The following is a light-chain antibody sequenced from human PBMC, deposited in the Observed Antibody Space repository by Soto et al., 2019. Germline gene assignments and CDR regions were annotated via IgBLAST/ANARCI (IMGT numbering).Light chain of an antibody. CDR1: QTITT. CDR2: RVS. V-gene: IGKV3-20*01. J-gene: IGKJ3*01. CDR3: QQLNSYPPLFT. Sequence: EIVLTQSPGTLSLSPGERATLSCRASQTITTLAWYQRKPGQAPRLLIYRVSSRATGVPDRFSGSGSGTDYSLTISRLEPEDFATYYCQQLNSYPPLFTFGPGTKVDIK.